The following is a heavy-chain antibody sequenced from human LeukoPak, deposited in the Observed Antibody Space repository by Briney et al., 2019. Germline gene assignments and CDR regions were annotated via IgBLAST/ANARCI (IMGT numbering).Heavy chain of an antibody. CDR3: VRDRITIVRGVLNYFDP. Sequence: ASVKVSCKASGYTFSGYLIHWVRQAPGQGLEWMGWINPNSGDTNYAQKFQGRVTMTTDTSMSTAYMEVSRLRSDDTALYYCVRDRITIVRGVLNYFDPWGQGTLVTVSS. V-gene: IGHV1-2*02. CDR1: GYTFSGYL. J-gene: IGHJ5*02. D-gene: IGHD3-10*01. CDR2: INPNSGDT.